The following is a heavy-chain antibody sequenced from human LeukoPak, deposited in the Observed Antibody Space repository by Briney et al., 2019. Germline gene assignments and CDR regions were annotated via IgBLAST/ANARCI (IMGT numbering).Heavy chain of an antibody. CDR2: INPNSGGT. D-gene: IGHD5-24*01. Sequence: ASVKVSCKASGYTFTGYYMHWVRQAPGQGLEWMGRINPNSGGTNYAQKFQGRVTMTRDTSISTAYMELSRLRSDDTAVYYCARVEMATMTVDYWGQGTLVTVSS. J-gene: IGHJ4*02. V-gene: IGHV1-2*06. CDR3: ARVEMATMTVDY. CDR1: GYTFTGYY.